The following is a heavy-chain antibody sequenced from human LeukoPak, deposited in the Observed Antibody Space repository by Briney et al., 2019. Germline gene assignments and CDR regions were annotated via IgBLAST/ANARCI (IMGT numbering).Heavy chain of an antibody. D-gene: IGHD3-9*01. CDR3: ARGGLTIVPRDGFDY. Sequence: SETLSLTCTVSGGSISSYYWSWIRQPAGKGLEWIGRIYTSGSTNYKPSLKSRVTMSVDTSKNQFSLKLSSVTAADTAVYYCARGGLTIVPRDGFDYWGQGTLVTVSS. CDR2: IYTSGST. J-gene: IGHJ4*02. V-gene: IGHV4-4*07. CDR1: GGSISSYY.